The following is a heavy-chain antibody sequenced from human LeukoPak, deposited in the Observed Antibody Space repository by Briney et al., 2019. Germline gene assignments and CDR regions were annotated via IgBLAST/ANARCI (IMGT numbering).Heavy chain of an antibody. J-gene: IGHJ5*02. CDR1: GGTFSSYT. V-gene: IGHV1-69*02. D-gene: IGHD4-11*01. CDR3: ARPHTVLYNWFDP. Sequence: SVKVSCKASGGTFSSYTISWVRQAPGQGLEWMGRIIPILGIANYAQKFQGRVTMTRDTSISTAYMELSRLRSDDTAVYYCARPHTVLYNWFDPWGQGTLVTVSS. CDR2: IIPILGIA.